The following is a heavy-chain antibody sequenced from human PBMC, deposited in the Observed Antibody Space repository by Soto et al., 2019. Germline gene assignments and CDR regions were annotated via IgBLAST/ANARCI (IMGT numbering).Heavy chain of an antibody. Sequence: SESLSLTCAVYGGSFSGYYWSWIRQPPGKGLEWIGEINHSGSTNYNPSLKSRVTISVDTSKNQFSLKLSSVTAADTAVYYCARSLSYYYDSSGYYSDWGQGTLVTVSS. CDR3: ARSLSYYYDSSGYYSD. V-gene: IGHV4-34*01. CDR2: INHSGST. CDR1: GGSFSGYY. J-gene: IGHJ4*02. D-gene: IGHD3-22*01.